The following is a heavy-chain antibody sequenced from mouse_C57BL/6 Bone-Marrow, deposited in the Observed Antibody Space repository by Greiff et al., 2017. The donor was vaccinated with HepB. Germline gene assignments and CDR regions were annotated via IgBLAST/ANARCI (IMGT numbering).Heavy chain of an antibody. D-gene: IGHD2-4*01. J-gene: IGHJ1*03. Sequence: VQLQQPGAELVRPGSSVKLSCKASGYTFTSYWMHWVKQRPIQGLEWIGNIDPSDSETHYNQKFKDKATLTVDKSSSTASMQLSSLTSEDSAVYYCARSSYDYDPLYWYFDVWGTGTTVTVSS. V-gene: IGHV1-52*01. CDR1: GYTFTSYW. CDR3: ARSSYDYDPLYWYFDV. CDR2: IDPSDSET.